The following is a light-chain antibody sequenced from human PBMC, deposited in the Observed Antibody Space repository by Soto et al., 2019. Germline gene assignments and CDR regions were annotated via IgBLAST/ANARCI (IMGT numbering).Light chain of an antibody. CDR2: GVT. Sequence: HSVLTQPASVSGSPGQSITISCTGTSSDIGGYNFVSWYQHYPGKAPQLMIYGVTNRPSGVSNRFSGSKSGNTASLTISGLQTEDEADYYCSSYTSTSPLAVFGPGTKVTVL. V-gene: IGLV2-14*03. CDR1: SSDIGGYNF. CDR3: SSYTSTSPLAV. J-gene: IGLJ1*01.